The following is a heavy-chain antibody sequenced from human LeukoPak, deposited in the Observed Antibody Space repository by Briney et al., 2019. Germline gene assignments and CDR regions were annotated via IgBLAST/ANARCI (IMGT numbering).Heavy chain of an antibody. CDR2: ISSSRSDI. CDR1: GFTFSSYG. V-gene: IGHV3-21*01. J-gene: IGHJ4*02. Sequence: GGSLRLSCAASGFTFSSYGMHWVRQAPGKGLEWVSFISSSRSDIYYADSVKGRFTISRDNAKNSLYLQMNSLRVEDTAVYYCARAGYWGQGTLVTVSS. CDR3: ARAGY.